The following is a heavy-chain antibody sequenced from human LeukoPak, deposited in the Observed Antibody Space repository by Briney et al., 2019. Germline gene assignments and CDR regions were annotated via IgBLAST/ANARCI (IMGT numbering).Heavy chain of an antibody. D-gene: IGHD6-19*01. J-gene: IGHJ5*02. CDR2: ISGSGGST. CDR1: GFTFSSYA. Sequence: GGSLRLSCAASGFTFSSYAMSWVRQAPGKGLEWVSAISGSGGSTYYADSVKGRFTISRDNSKNTLYLQMNSLRAEDTAVYYCAKFSSIAVAARNWFDPWGQGTLVTVSS. V-gene: IGHV3-23*01. CDR3: AKFSSIAVAARNWFDP.